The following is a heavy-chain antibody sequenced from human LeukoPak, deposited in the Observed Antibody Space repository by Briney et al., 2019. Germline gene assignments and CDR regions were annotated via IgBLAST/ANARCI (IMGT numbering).Heavy chain of an antibody. Sequence: PGGSLRLSCTASEFSFSSFAMSWVRQAPGKGLNWVSAISDSGDNTYNADSVKGRFSISRDNSKNTLYLQMNSLGADDTAVYYCGRIREPFIKSYYYGVDLWGQGSSVTVSS. CDR2: ISDSGDNT. CDR1: EFSFSSFA. CDR3: GRIREPFIKSYYYGVDL. V-gene: IGHV3-23*01. D-gene: IGHD1-14*01. J-gene: IGHJ6*02.